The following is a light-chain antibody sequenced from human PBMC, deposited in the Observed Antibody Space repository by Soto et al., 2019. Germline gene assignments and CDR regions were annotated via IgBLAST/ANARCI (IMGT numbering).Light chain of an antibody. J-gene: IGKJ4*01. CDR3: QQYNTNYIT. Sequence: IQMTQTPSTLSASVGERVTITCRASENIRTWLAWYQQKPGKGPKLLIYKASNLERGVPSRFSGSGSGTEFTLTISSLQPDDYGSYYCQQYNTNYITFGGGTKVDIK. CDR1: ENIRTW. CDR2: KAS. V-gene: IGKV1-5*03.